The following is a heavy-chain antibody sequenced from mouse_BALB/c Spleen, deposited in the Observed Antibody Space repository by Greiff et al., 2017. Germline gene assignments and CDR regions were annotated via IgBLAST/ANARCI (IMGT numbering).Heavy chain of an antibody. J-gene: IGHJ4*01. V-gene: IGHV1-14*01. D-gene: IGHD2-4*01. Sequence: EVQVVESGPELVKPGASVKMSCKASGYTFTSYVMHWVKQKPGQGLEWIGYINPYNDGTKYNEKFKGKATLTSDKSSSTAYMELSSLTSEDSAVYYCARAGYDYHYAMDYWGQGTSVTVSS. CDR1: GYTFTSYV. CDR2: INPYNDGT. CDR3: ARAGYDYHYAMDY.